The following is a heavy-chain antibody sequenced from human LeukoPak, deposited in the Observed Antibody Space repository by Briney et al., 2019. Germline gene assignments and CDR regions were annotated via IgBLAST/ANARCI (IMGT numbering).Heavy chain of an antibody. CDR3: QMAVLVGATRGGYYFDY. CDR2: IVPIFGTA. J-gene: IGHJ4*02. CDR1: GGTFSSYA. D-gene: IGHD1-26*01. Sequence: ASVKVSCKASGGTFSSYAISWVRQAPGQGLGWMGGIVPIFGTANYAQKFQGRVTITADESTSTAYMELSSLRSEDTAVYYCQMAVLVGATRGGYYFDYWGQGTLVTVSS. V-gene: IGHV1-69*13.